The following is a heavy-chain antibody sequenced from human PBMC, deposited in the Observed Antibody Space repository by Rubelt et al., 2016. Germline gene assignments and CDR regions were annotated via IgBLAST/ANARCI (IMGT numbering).Heavy chain of an antibody. V-gene: IGHV4-34*01. CDR1: GGSFSGYY. Sequence: QVQLQQWGAGLLKPSETLSLTCAVYGGSFSGYYWSWIRQPPGKGLEWIGEINHSGSTNYNPSLKIRVTVSVGTSKNQFSLKLSSVTAADTGVYYCARGGRITIFGVVKIHWFDPWGQGTLVTVSS. CDR3: ARGGRITIFGVVKIHWFDP. D-gene: IGHD3-3*01. J-gene: IGHJ5*02. CDR2: INHSGST.